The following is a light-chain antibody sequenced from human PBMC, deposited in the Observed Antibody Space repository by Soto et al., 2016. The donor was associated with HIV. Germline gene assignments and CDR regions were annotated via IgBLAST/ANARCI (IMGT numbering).Light chain of an antibody. CDR2: DDT. V-gene: IGLV3-21*03. J-gene: IGLJ2*01. CDR3: HVWDEASDSAV. CDR1: NIGRKS. Sequence: YVLTQPPSVSVAPGKTVTITCGGDNIGRKSVNWYQQKPGQAPVLVVYDDTDRPSGISGRFAGSNSGSAATLTITKVEFGDEADYYCHVWDEASDSAVFAGGTKVTVL.